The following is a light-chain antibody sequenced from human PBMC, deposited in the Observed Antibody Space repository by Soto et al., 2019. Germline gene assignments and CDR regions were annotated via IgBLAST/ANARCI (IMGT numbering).Light chain of an antibody. Sequence: SYELTQPPSVSVSPGQTASITCSGDKLGDKYACWYQQKPGQSPVLVIYQDSKRPSGIPERFSGSNSGNTATLTISGTQAMDEADYYCLAWDSSTPFFGTGTKLTVL. CDR2: QDS. J-gene: IGLJ1*01. CDR3: LAWDSSTPF. V-gene: IGLV3-1*01. CDR1: KLGDKY.